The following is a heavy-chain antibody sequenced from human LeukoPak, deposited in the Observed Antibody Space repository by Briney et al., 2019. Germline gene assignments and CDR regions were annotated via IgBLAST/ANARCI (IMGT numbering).Heavy chain of an antibody. J-gene: IGHJ4*01. CDR2: IIPIFGTA. Sequence: GASVKVSCKASGGTFSSYAISWVRQAPGQGLEWMGGIIPIFGTANYAQKFQGRVTITADKSTSTAYMELRSLRSEDTAVYYCARWRVSTGGFDYWGHGTQITVSS. CDR3: ARWRVSTGGFDY. CDR1: GGTFSSYA. D-gene: IGHD4-17*01. V-gene: IGHV1-69*06.